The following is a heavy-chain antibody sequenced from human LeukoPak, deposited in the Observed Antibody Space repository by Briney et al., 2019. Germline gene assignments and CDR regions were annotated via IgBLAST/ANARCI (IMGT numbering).Heavy chain of an antibody. Sequence: GASVKVSCKASGYTFTSYGISWVRQAPGQGLEWMGWISAYNGNTNYAQKLQGRVTMTTDTSTSTAYMELRSLRSDDTAVYYCARASFDDYGSAFYYMDVWGKGTTVTISS. V-gene: IGHV1-18*01. CDR2: ISAYNGNT. J-gene: IGHJ6*03. CDR3: ARASFDDYGSAFYYMDV. D-gene: IGHD3-10*01. CDR1: GYTFTSYG.